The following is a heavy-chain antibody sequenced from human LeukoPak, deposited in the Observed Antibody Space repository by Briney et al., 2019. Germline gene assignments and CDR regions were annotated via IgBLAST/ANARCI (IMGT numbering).Heavy chain of an antibody. CDR2: ISYDGSNK. CDR1: GFTFSSYG. D-gene: IGHD6-19*01. V-gene: IGHV3-30*18. CDR3: AKAHSSGWYYFDY. J-gene: IGHJ4*02. Sequence: QPGGSLRLSCAASGFTFSSYGMHWVCQAPGKGLEWVAVISYDGSNKYYADSVKGRFTISRDNSKNTLYLQMNSLRAEDTAVYYCAKAHSSGWYYFDYWGQGTLVTVSS.